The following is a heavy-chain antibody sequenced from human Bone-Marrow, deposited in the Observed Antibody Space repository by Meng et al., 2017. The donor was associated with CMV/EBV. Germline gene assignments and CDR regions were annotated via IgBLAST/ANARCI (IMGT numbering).Heavy chain of an antibody. V-gene: IGHV4-34*01. D-gene: IGHD3-22*01. CDR3: ARGGVVVNGAPFDY. CDR1: GGSFSGYY. CDR2: INHSGST. Sequence: QVHLQQWGAGLLKPSETLSLTCAVYGGSFSGYYWSWIRQPPGKGLEWIGEINHSGSTNYNPSLKSRVTISVDTSKNQFSLKLSSVTAADTAVYYCARGGVVVNGAPFDYWGQGTLVTVSS. J-gene: IGHJ4*02.